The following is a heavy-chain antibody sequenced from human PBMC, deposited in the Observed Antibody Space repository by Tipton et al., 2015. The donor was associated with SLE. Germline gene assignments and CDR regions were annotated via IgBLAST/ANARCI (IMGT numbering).Heavy chain of an antibody. Sequence: QLVQSGPEVKKPGASVKVSCKASGYTFTSYGISWVRQAPGQGLEWMGWINTKNGDTKYAQRFQGRVSMTTDTSTSTTYMALRSPRSDDTAIYYCARECSGTGCLDYWGQGTLVTVSS. V-gene: IGHV1-18*01. CDR1: GYTFTSYG. D-gene: IGHD3-10*02. J-gene: IGHJ4*02. CDR2: INTKNGDT. CDR3: ARECSGTGCLDY.